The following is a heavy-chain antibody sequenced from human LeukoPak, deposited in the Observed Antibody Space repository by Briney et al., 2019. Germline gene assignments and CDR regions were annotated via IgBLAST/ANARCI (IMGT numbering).Heavy chain of an antibody. J-gene: IGHJ4*02. D-gene: IGHD1-26*01. CDR1: GYTFTTSY. V-gene: IGHV1-18*01. Sequence: ASVKVSCKASGYTFTTSYINWVRQAPGQGLEWMGWVSAYNGKTSYAQRFQGRVTMTTDSSTSIAYMDLASLRSDDTAVYYCARGGTFYPSIDYWGQGTLVTVSS. CDR2: VSAYNGKT. CDR3: ARGGTFYPSIDY.